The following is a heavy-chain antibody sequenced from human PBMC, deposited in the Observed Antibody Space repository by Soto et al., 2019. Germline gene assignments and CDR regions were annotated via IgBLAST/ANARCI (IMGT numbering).Heavy chain of an antibody. D-gene: IGHD6-19*01. CDR3: ARGDEQWLVRDSMKVGIFDY. CDR1: GYTFTSYG. Sequence: ASVKVSCKASGYTFTSYGISWVRQAPGQGLEWMGWISAYNGNTNYAQKLQGRVTMTTDTSTSTAYMELRSLRSDDTAVYYCARGDEQWLVRDSMKVGIFDYWGQGTLVTVSS. CDR2: ISAYNGNT. V-gene: IGHV1-18*01. J-gene: IGHJ4*02.